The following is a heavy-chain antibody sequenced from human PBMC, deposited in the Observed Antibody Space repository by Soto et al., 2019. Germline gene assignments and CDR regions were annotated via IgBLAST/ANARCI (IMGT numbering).Heavy chain of an antibody. V-gene: IGHV2-5*01. D-gene: IGHD5-12*01. CDR2: IYWNDDK. CDR3: AHRRRWLSHLDY. J-gene: IGHJ4*02. Sequence: AATLVNPTQNLTLTCTFAGFSLSTSGVGVGWIRQPPGKALEWLALIYWNDDKRYSPSLKSRLTITKDTSKNQVVLTMTNMEPVDTATYYCAHRRRWLSHLDYWGQGTLVTGSS. CDR1: GFSLSTSGVG.